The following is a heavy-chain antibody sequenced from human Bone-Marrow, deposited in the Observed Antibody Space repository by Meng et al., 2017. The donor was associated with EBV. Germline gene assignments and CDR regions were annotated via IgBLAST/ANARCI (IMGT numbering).Heavy chain of an antibody. CDR1: GVSIRGFYY. CDR2: VHYTGST. D-gene: IGHD6-19*01. CDR3: ARPFPSWQSPRLDPFGA. Sequence: DSGPGQVKSWEALSLTGTVLGVSIRGFYYWGWSRQPPGGGLGWIGGVHYTGSTYYSPSLKSRVTVSVDTSKNQFSLRLTSVTAADTAVYYCARPFPSWQSPRLDPFGAWGQGTLVTVSS. V-gene: IGHV4-39*01. J-gene: IGHJ5*02.